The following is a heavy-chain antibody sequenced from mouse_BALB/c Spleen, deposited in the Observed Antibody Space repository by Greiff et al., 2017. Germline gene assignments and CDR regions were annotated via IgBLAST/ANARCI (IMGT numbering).Heavy chain of an antibody. CDR2: IWTGGGT. D-gene: IGHD1-1*01. CDR3: VRDFPHYYGSLYYYAMDY. V-gene: IGHV2-9-2*01. Sequence: QVQLQQSGPGLVAPSQSLSITCTVSGFSLTSYDISWIRQPPGKGLEWLGVIWTGGGTNYNSAFMSRLSISKDNSTSQVFLKMNSLQTDDTAIYYCVRDFPHYYGSLYYYAMDYWGQGTSVTVSS. J-gene: IGHJ4*01. CDR1: GFSLTSYD.